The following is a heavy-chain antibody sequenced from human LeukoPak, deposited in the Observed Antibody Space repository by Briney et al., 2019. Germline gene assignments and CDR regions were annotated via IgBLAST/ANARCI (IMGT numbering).Heavy chain of an antibody. V-gene: IGHV4-59*01. CDR1: GGSFSGYY. D-gene: IGHD6-25*01. CDR3: ARGSGWFVY. Sequence: PSETLSLTCAVYGGSFSGYYWSWIRQPPGKGLEWIGYIYYSGSTNYNPSLKSRVTISVDTSKNQFSLKVSSVTAADTAVYYCARGSGWFVYWGQGTLVTVSS. J-gene: IGHJ5*01. CDR2: IYYSGST.